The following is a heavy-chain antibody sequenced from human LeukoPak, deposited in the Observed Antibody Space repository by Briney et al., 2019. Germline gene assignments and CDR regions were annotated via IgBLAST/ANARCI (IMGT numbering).Heavy chain of an antibody. V-gene: IGHV1-46*01. CDR1: GYSFSTHW. J-gene: IGHJ4*02. CDR3: ARGSTARYYYDSSGYYRGAFDY. Sequence: ASVKVSCKASGYSFSTHWMHWVRQAPGQGLEWMGIINPNDGSTSYAQKFQGRVTMTRDTSTSTVYMELRSLRSDDTAVYYCARGSTARYYYDSSGYYRGAFDYWGQGTLVTVSS. CDR2: INPNDGST. D-gene: IGHD3-22*01.